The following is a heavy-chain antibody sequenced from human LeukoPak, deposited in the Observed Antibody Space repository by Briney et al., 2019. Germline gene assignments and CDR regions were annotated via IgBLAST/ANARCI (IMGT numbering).Heavy chain of an antibody. CDR2: IYTAGST. CDR3: ARVPPPLDSFGADS. V-gene: IGHV4-59*01. Sequence: PSETLSLTCTVSGGSISPYYWTWVRQPPGKGLESIGYIYTAGSTNYSPSLKSRVTLSLDTSRSQFSLKLSSVTAADTAVYYCARVPPPLDSFGADSWGQGTLVTVSS. J-gene: IGHJ5*02. D-gene: IGHD3-10*01. CDR1: GGSISPYY.